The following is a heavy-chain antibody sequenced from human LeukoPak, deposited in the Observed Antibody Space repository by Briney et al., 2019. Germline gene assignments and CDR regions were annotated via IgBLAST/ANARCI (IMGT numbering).Heavy chain of an antibody. Sequence: SETLSLTCAVYGGSFSGYYRSWIRQPPGKGLEWIGEINHRRSTNYNPSLKSRVTMSVDTSKNQLSLKLTSVTAADTAVYFCARLNLAYVYTSGPNDFWGQGTQVTVSS. D-gene: IGHD3-10*01. CDR1: GGSFSGYY. CDR3: ARLNLAYVYTSGPNDF. CDR2: INHRRST. V-gene: IGHV4-34*01. J-gene: IGHJ4*02.